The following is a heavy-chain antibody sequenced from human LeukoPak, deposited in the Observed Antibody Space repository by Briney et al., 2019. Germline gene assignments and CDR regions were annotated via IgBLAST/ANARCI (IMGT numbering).Heavy chain of an antibody. CDR1: GFTFSSYA. V-gene: IGHV3-23*01. CDR3: AKGSWYYYGSGSYHDY. Sequence: GGSLRLSCAASGFTFSSYAMSWVRQAPGKGLEWVSAISGSGGSTYYADSVKGRFTISRDNDKNTLYLQMNSLRPEDTAVYYCAKGSWYYYGSGSYHDYWGQGTLVTVSS. J-gene: IGHJ4*02. CDR2: ISGSGGST. D-gene: IGHD3-10*01.